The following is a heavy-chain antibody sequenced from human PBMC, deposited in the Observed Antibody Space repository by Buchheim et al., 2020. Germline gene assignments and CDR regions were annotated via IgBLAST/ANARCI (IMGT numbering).Heavy chain of an antibody. Sequence: QVQLVQSGAEVKKPGASVKVSCKASGYTFTSYDINWVRQATGQGLEWMGWMNPNSGNTGYAQKFQGRVTMTRNTSLSTAYMELSSLRSEDTAVYYCARGLGRYCSSTSCSYYYYYYMDVWGKGTT. D-gene: IGHD2-2*01. V-gene: IGHV1-8*01. J-gene: IGHJ6*03. CDR3: ARGLGRYCSSTSCSYYYYYYMDV. CDR2: MNPNSGNT. CDR1: GYTFTSYD.